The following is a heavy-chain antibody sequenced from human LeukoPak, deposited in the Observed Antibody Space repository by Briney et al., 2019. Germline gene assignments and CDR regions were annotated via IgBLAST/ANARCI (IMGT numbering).Heavy chain of an antibody. CDR1: GGSISSYY. D-gene: IGHD6-13*01. Sequence: SEALSLTCTVSGGSISSYYWSWIRQPPGKGLEWIGYIYYGGSTNYNPSLKSRVTISVDTSKNQFSLKLSSVTAADTAVYYCARDAWRLYSSSWYSGNWFDPWGQGTLVTVSS. CDR2: IYYGGST. V-gene: IGHV4-59*01. CDR3: ARDAWRLYSSSWYSGNWFDP. J-gene: IGHJ5*02.